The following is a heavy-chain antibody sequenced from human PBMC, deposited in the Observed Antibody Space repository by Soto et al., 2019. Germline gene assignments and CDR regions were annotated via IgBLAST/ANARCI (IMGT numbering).Heavy chain of an antibody. J-gene: IGHJ4*02. CDR2: INPHSGNA. V-gene: IGHV1-18*01. D-gene: IGHD3-3*01. CDR3: ARDSGLLRPDDY. CDR1: GYNFINYH. Sequence: QVQLVQSGAEVKKPGASVKVSCKASGYNFINYHISWVRQGPGQGLEWLGWINPHSGNANYAQNFQGRVTMITDTSTSTAYLELRSLKSDDTAVYFCARDSGLLRPDDYWGQGTLVTVSS.